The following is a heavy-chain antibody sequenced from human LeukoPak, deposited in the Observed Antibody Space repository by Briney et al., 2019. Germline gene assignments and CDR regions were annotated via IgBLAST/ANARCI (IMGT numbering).Heavy chain of an antibody. CDR3: TSKITY. CDR2: IKSKTDGRTT. CDR1: GFTFSNAW. Sequence: PGGSLRLSCAASGFTFSNAWMSWVRQAPGKGLEWVGRIKSKTDGRTTDYAAPVKGRFTISRDDSKNTLYLQMNSLKTEDTAVYYCTSKITYWGQGTLVTVSS. V-gene: IGHV3-15*01. J-gene: IGHJ4*02.